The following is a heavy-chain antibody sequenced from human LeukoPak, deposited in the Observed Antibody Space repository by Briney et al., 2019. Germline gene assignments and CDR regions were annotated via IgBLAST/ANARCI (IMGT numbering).Heavy chain of an antibody. J-gene: IGHJ4*02. CDR1: GGSISSGDYY. V-gene: IGHV4-30-4*01. CDR2: IYYSGST. CDR3: ARGFGDLGDSYYFDY. D-gene: IGHD2-21*02. Sequence: SETLSLTCTVSGGSISSGDYYWSWIRQPPGKGLEWIGYIYYSGSTYYNPSLKSRVTISVDTSKNQFSLKLSSVTAADTAVYCCARGFGDLGDSYYFDYWGQGTLVTVSS.